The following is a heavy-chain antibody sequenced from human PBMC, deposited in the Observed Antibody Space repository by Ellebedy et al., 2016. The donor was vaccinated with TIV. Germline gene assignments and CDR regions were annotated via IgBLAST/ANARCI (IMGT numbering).Heavy chain of an antibody. CDR3: ARGGTVASMDV. Sequence: GGSLRLSCKGSGYSFTSYWIGWVRQMPGKGLEWMGIIYLGDSDTRYSPSFQGQVTISADKSISTAYLQWSSLKASDTAMYYCARGGTVASMDVWGQGTTVTVSS. V-gene: IGHV5-51*01. CDR1: GYSFTSYW. J-gene: IGHJ6*02. CDR2: IYLGDSDT. D-gene: IGHD4-23*01.